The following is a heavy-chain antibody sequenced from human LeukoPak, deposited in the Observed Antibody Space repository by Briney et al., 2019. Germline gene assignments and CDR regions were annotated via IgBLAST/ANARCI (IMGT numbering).Heavy chain of an antibody. D-gene: IGHD5-12*01. CDR1: GGSISSSSYY. V-gene: IGHV4-39*07. Sequence: SETLSLTCTVSGGSISSSSYYWGWIRQPPGKGLEWIGSIYYSGSTYYNPSLKSRVTISVDTSKNQFSLKLSSVTAADTAVYYCARGPYSGYDPYYFDYWGQGTLVTVSS. CDR3: ARGPYSGYDPYYFDY. CDR2: IYYSGST. J-gene: IGHJ4*02.